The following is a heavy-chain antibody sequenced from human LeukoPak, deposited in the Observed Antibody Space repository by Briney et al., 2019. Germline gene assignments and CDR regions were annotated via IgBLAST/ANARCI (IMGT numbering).Heavy chain of an antibody. CDR2: IYTSGST. V-gene: IGHV4-61*02. CDR3: ARDEFGDFQGFDY. J-gene: IGHJ4*02. Sequence: PSETLSLTCTVSGGSISSGSYYWSWIRQPAGKGLEWIGRIYTSGSTNYNPSLKSRVTLSLDSSKSQFALKVTSVTAADTAVYYCARDEFGDFQGFDYWGQGTRVTVPS. D-gene: IGHD4-17*01. CDR1: GGSISSGSYY.